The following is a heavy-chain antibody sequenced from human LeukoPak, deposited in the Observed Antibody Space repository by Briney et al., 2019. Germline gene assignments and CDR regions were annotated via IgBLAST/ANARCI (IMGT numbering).Heavy chain of an antibody. D-gene: IGHD3-3*01. CDR2: IKQDGSEK. CDR1: GFTFSSYW. V-gene: IGHV3-7*01. CDR3: ARDAHNDFWSGSESNFDY. J-gene: IGHJ4*02. Sequence: GGSLRLSCAASGFTFSSYWMSWVRQAPGKGLKWVANIKQDGSEKYYVDSVKGRFTISRDNAKNSLYLQMNSLRAEDTAVYYCARDAHNDFWSGSESNFDYWGQRTLVTVSS.